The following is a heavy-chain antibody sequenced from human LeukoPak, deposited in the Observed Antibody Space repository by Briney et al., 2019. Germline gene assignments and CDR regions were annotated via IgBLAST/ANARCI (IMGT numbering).Heavy chain of an antibody. CDR3: ARAPYDFWSGYYYYYYGMDV. D-gene: IGHD3-3*01. Sequence: ASVKVSCKASGGTFSSYAISWVRQAPGQGLEWMGGIIPIFGTANYVQKFQGRVTITADESTSTAYMELSSLRSEDTAVYYCARAPYDFWSGYYYYYYGMDVWGQGTTVTVSS. V-gene: IGHV1-69*01. CDR2: IIPIFGTA. CDR1: GGTFSSYA. J-gene: IGHJ6*02.